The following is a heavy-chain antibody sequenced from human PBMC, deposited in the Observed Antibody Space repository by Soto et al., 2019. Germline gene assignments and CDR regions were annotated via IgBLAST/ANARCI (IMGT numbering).Heavy chain of an antibody. J-gene: IGHJ3*02. CDR2: IYYSGST. CDR1: GGSISSYY. V-gene: IGHV4-59*01. Sequence: PSETLSLTCTVSGGSISSYYWSWIRQPPGKGLEWIGYIYYSGSTSYNPSLKSRVTISVDTSKNQFSLKLSSVTAADTAVYYCARQYGDYVRGAFDIWGQGTMVTVSS. CDR3: ARQYGDYVRGAFDI. D-gene: IGHD4-17*01.